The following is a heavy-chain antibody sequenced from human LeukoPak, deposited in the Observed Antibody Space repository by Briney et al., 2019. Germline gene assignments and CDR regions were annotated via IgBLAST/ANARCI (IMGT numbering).Heavy chain of an antibody. D-gene: IGHD2-2*01. CDR1: GFTFSSYA. V-gene: IGHV3-23*01. CDR3: AKGVVPPASLDY. J-gene: IGHJ4*02. Sequence: GGSLRLSCAASGFTFSSYAMNWVRQAPGKGPEWVSSISDSGDSAYFADSVKGRFTISRDNSRNTLYLQMSSLRADDTAVYYCAKGVVPPASLDYWGQGTLVTVSS. CDR2: ISDSGDSA.